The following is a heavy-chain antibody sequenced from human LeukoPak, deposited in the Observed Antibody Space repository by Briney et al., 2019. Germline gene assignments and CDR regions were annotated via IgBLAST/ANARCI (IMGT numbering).Heavy chain of an antibody. CDR3: AKVVQYTASTGTGLDY. CDR1: GFTFINYG. D-gene: IGHD6-13*01. Sequence: GGSLRLSCAASGFTFINYGMHWVRQALGKGLDWVAVIWYDGSYKYYADSVKGRFTISRDNSKNTLYLQMNSLRAEDTAIYYCAKVVQYTASTGTGLDYWGQGTLVTVSS. CDR2: IWYDGSYK. V-gene: IGHV3-33*06. J-gene: IGHJ4*02.